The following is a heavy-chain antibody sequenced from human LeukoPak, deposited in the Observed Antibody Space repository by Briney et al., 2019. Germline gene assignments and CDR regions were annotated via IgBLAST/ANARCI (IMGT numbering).Heavy chain of an antibody. CDR3: AGRGRAAAEDY. CDR1: GYTFTSYY. V-gene: IGHV1-46*01. CDR2: INPSGGST. D-gene: IGHD6-13*01. Sequence: ASVKVSCKASGYTFTSYYMHWVRQAPGQGLEWMGIINPSGGSTSYAQKFQGRVTITRNTSISTAYMELSSLRSEDTAVYYCAGRGRAAAEDYWGQGTLVTVSS. J-gene: IGHJ4*02.